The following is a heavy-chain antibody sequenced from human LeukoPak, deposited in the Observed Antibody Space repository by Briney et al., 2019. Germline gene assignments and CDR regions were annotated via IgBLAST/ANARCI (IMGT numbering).Heavy chain of an antibody. Sequence: ASVKVSYKASGYTFTGYYMHWVRQAPGQGLEWMGIINPSGGSTSYAQKFQGRVTMTRDTSTSTVYMELSSLRSEDTAVYYCARDGSGSYACDYRGQGTLVTVSS. CDR1: GYTFTGYY. V-gene: IGHV1-46*01. CDR3: ARDGSGSYACDY. J-gene: IGHJ4*02. D-gene: IGHD1-26*01. CDR2: INPSGGST.